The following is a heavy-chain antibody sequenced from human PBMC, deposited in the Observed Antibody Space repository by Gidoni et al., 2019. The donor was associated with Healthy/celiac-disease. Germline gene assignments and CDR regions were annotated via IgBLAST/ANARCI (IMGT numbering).Heavy chain of an antibody. D-gene: IGHD1-26*01. CDR1: GYSISSGYY. J-gene: IGHJ4*02. V-gene: IGHV4-38-2*01. CDR3: ARVEVGATTGSDY. Sequence: QVQLQESGPGLVKPSETLSLTCAVSGYSISSGYYWGWIRQPPGKGLEWIGSIYHSGSTYYNPSLKSRVTISVDTSKNQFSLKLSSVTAADTAVYYCARVEVGATTGSDYWGQGTLVTVSS. CDR2: IYHSGST.